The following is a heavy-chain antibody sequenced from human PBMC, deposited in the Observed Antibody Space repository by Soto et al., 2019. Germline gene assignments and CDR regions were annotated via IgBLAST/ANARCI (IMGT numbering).Heavy chain of an antibody. CDR1: GGTFSSYA. Sequence: QVQLVQSGAEVKKPGSSVKVSCKASGGTFSSYAISWVRQAPGQGLEWMGGIITIFSTANYAQKFQSRLTITADGSTSTAYMELSSLNSEDTAVYYCARRNVEKGIRRDYYYGMDVWGQGTTVTVSS. J-gene: IGHJ6*02. D-gene: IGHD1-1*01. V-gene: IGHV1-69*01. CDR3: ARRNVEKGIRRDYYYGMDV. CDR2: IITIFSTA.